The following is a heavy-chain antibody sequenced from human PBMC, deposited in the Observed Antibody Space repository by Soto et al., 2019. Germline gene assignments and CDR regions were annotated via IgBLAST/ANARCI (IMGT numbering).Heavy chain of an antibody. Sequence: GGSLRLSCAASGFTFSNAWMNWVRQAPGKGLEWVGRIKSKNDGGTTDYAAPVKGRFTISRDDSKNTLYLQMNSLRTEDTAVYYCTTDYTEYPSVSSYWGQGTLVTAPQ. D-gene: IGHD3-16*01. CDR3: TTDYTEYPSVSSY. V-gene: IGHV3-15*07. CDR1: GFTFSNAW. CDR2: IKSKNDGGTT. J-gene: IGHJ4*02.